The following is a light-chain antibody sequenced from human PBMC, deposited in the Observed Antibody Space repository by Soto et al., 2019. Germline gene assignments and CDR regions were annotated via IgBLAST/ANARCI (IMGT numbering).Light chain of an antibody. CDR3: CSVGSSGTI. CDR2: EVT. CDR1: SSDIGSYDL. Sequence: QSALPQPASVSGSPGQAITISCNGTSSDIGSYDLLSWYQQHPGKAPKLMVYEVTKRPAGVSDRFSGSKPANTASLTISGLQAEGEADYYCCSVGSSGTIFGGGTKLTVL. J-gene: IGLJ2*01. V-gene: IGLV2-23*02.